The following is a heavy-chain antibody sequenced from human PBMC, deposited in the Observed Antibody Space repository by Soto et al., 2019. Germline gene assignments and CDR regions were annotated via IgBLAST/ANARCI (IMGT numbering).Heavy chain of an antibody. CDR1: GGSISSGGYY. Sequence: PSETLSLTCTVSGGSISSGGYYWSWISQHPGKGLEWIGYIYHSGTTYYNPSLKSRVTISVDTSKNQFSLKLTSVTAADTGVYYCVRQGFGALHGLVDVWGQGTTVTVSS. V-gene: IGHV4-31*03. CDR3: VRQGFGALHGLVDV. CDR2: IYHSGTT. D-gene: IGHD3-10*01. J-gene: IGHJ6*02.